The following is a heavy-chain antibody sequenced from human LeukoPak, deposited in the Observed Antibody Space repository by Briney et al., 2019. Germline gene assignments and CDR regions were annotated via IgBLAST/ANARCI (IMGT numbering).Heavy chain of an antibody. V-gene: IGHV3-48*01. CDR3: ARGLVQTGYSSSSYVH. Sequence: PGGSLRLSCAASGFTFSSYSMNWVRQAPGKGLEWVSYISSSSSTIYYADSVKGRFTFSRDIFGNTLFLQLNSLTVEDTALYYCARGLVQTGYSSSSYVHWGQGTLVTVSS. CDR1: GFTFSSYS. CDR2: ISSSSSTI. J-gene: IGHJ4*02. D-gene: IGHD6-19*01.